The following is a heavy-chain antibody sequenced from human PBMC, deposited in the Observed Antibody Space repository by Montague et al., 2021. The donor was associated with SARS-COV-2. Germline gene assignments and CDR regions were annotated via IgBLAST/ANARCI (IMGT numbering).Heavy chain of an antibody. CDR2: IARDDDK. J-gene: IGHJ6*02. V-gene: IGHV2-70*01. CDR3: ARMDILTGYYAYGIDV. Sequence: EWLALIARDDDKYYSTSLKTRLTISKDTSKNQVVLTMTNMDPVDTATYYCARMDILTGYYAYGIDVWGQGTTVTVSS. D-gene: IGHD3-9*01.